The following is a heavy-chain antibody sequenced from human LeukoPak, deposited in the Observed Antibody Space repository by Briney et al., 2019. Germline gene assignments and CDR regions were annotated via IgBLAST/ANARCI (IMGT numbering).Heavy chain of an antibody. D-gene: IGHD3-3*01. CDR2: IYYSGST. CDR3: ARTVGYDFWSGYSYYFDY. CDR1: GYSISSSNW. Sequence: SDTLSLTCAVYGYSISSSNWWGWIRQPPGKGLEWIGYIYYSGSTNYNPSLKSRVTMSVDTSKNQFSLKLSSVTALDTAVYYCARTVGYDFWSGYSYYFDYWGQGTLVTVSS. J-gene: IGHJ4*02. V-gene: IGHV4-28*06.